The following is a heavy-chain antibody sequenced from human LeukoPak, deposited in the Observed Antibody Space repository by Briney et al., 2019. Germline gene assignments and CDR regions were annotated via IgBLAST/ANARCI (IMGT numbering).Heavy chain of an antibody. J-gene: IGHJ6*02. D-gene: IGHD6-6*01. CDR3: AKPPGSSPNEYYYYGMDV. CDR2: ISGSGGST. V-gene: IGHV3-23*01. Sequence: GGSLRLSCAASGFTFSSYAMSWVRQAPGKGLEWVSAISGSGGSTYYADSVKDRFTISRDNSKNTLYLQMNSLRAEDTAVYYCAKPPGSSPNEYYYYGMDVWGQGTTVTVSS. CDR1: GFTFSSYA.